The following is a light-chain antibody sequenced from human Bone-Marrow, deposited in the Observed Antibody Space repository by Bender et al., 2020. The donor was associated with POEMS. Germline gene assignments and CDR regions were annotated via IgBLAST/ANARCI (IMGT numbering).Light chain of an antibody. Sequence: QSVLTQPPSASGTPGQRVTISCSGTSSNIGSNTVNWYQQLPGTAPKVLIYSNNQWPSGVPDRFSGSKSGTSAALAISGLQSEDEADYYCAAWDDSLNAVLFGGGTKLTVL. J-gene: IGLJ2*01. CDR1: SSNIGSNT. CDR3: AAWDDSLNAVL. CDR2: SNN. V-gene: IGLV1-44*01.